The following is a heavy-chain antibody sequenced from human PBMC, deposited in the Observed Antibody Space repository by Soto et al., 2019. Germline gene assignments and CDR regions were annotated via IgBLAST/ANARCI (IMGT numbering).Heavy chain of an antibody. V-gene: IGHV3-11*06. D-gene: IGHD2-2*01. Sequence: GGSLRLSCAASGFTFGDYYMSWIRQAPGKGLEWVSYISSSSSYTNYADSVKGRFTISRDNAKNSLYLQMNSLRAEDTAVYYCARDNCSSTSCFTGRGCYYYYGMDVWGPGTTVTVSS. CDR1: GFTFGDYY. CDR3: ARDNCSSTSCFTGRGCYYYYGMDV. CDR2: ISSSSSYT. J-gene: IGHJ6*02.